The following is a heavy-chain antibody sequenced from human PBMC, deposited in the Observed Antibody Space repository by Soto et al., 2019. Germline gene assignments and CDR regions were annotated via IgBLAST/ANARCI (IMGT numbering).Heavy chain of an antibody. Sequence: EVQLLESGGGLVQPGGSLRLSCAASRFTFSSYAMSWVRQAPGKGLEWVSAISGSGGSTDYADSVKGRFTISRDNSKNTLYLQMNSLRAEDTALYYCAKDLVSIFGVAPDYWGQGTLVTVSS. V-gene: IGHV3-23*01. J-gene: IGHJ4*02. CDR2: ISGSGGST. D-gene: IGHD3-3*01. CDR3: AKDLVSIFGVAPDY. CDR1: RFTFSSYA.